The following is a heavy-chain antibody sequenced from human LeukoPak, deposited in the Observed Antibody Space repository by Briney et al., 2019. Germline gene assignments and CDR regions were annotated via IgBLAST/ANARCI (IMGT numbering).Heavy chain of an antibody. V-gene: IGHV3-7*01. CDR2: IKQDGSEK. J-gene: IGHJ6*02. D-gene: IGHD3-22*01. CDR1: GFTFSSYW. CDR3: ARDLSPPSYYYDSSGYYPYYYYYGMDV. Sequence: GGSLRLSCAASGFTFSSYWMSWVRQAPGKGLEWVANIKQDGSEKYYVDSVKGRFTISRDNAKNSLYLQMNSLRAEDTAVYYCARDLSPPSYYYDSSGYYPYYYYYGMDVWGQGTTVIVSS.